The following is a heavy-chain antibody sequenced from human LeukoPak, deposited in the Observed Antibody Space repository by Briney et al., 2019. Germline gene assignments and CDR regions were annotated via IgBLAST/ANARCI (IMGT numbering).Heavy chain of an antibody. D-gene: IGHD4-17*01. Sequence: ASVKVSCKASGYTFTIYDINWVRQATGQGLEWMGWMNPNSGNTGYAQRFQGRVTMTRNTSISTAYMELSSLRSEDTAVFYCARADFGDYALDPWAREPRSPSPQ. CDR1: GYTFTIYD. CDR2: MNPNSGNT. J-gene: IGHJ5*02. V-gene: IGHV1-8*01. CDR3: ARADFGDYALDP.